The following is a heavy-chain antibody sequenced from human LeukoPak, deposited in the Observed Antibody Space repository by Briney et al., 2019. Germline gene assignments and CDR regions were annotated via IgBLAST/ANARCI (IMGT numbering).Heavy chain of an antibody. CDR3: ARGEGYGSGSYYKGFDY. J-gene: IGHJ4*02. CDR2: IYYSGST. Sequence: SETLSLTCTVSGGSISSSSYYWGWIRQPPGKGLEWIGSIYYSGSTYYNPSLKSRVTISVDTSKNQFSLKLSSVTAADTAVYYCARGEGYGSGSYYKGFDYWGQGTLVTVSS. V-gene: IGHV4-39*07. CDR1: GGSISSSSYY. D-gene: IGHD3-10*01.